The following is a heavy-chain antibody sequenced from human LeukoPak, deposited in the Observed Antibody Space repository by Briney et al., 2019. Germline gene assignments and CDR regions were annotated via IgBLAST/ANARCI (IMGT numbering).Heavy chain of an antibody. Sequence: ASVKVSRKASGYTLTGYYIHWVRQAPGQGLEWMGRINPNTGGTDYAQKFQGRVTMTRDTSITTAYMELSRLTSDDTAIYYCAKVPPSITAAGNWLGPWGQGALVTVSS. CDR3: AKVPPSITAAGNWLGP. D-gene: IGHD6-13*01. V-gene: IGHV1-2*06. CDR2: INPNTGGT. CDR1: GYTLTGYY. J-gene: IGHJ5*02.